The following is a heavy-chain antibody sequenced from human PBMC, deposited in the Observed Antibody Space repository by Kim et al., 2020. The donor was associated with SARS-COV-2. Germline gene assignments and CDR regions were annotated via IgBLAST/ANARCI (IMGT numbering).Heavy chain of an antibody. CDR2: IYTSGST. V-gene: IGHV4-4*07. D-gene: IGHD2-2*01. Sequence: SETLSLTCTVSGGSISSYYWSWIRQPAGKGLEWIGRIYTSGSTNYNPSLKSRVTMSVDTSKNQFSLKLSSVTAADTAVYYCARGEYCSSTSTAVMGGYYGMDVWGQGTTVTVSS. J-gene: IGHJ6*02. CDR3: ARGEYCSSTSTAVMGGYYGMDV. CDR1: GGSISSYY.